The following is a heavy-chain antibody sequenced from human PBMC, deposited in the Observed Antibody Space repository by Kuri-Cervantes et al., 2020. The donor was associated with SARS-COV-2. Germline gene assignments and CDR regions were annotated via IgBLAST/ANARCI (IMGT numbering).Heavy chain of an antibody. CDR2: IYYSGST. V-gene: IGHV4-59*01. CDR3: ARQRITMIVVVDAFDI. D-gene: IGHD3-22*01. CDR1: GGSISSYY. Sequence: GSLRLSCTVSGGSISSYYWSWIRQPPGKGLEWIGYIYYSGSTNYNPSLKSRVTISVDTSKNQFSLKLSSVTAADTAVYYCARQRITMIVVVDAFDIWGQGTMVTVSS. J-gene: IGHJ3*02.